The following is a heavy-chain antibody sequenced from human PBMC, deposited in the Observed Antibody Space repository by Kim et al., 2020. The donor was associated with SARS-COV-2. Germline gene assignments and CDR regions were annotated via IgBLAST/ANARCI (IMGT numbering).Heavy chain of an antibody. CDR3: ATPSGVYCSSTSCRDAFDI. CDR1: GGSFSGYY. J-gene: IGHJ3*02. CDR2: INHSGST. V-gene: IGHV4-34*01. D-gene: IGHD2-2*01. Sequence: SETLSLTCAVYGGSFSGYYWSWIRQPPGKGLEWIGEINHSGSTNYNPSLKSRDTISVDTSKNQFSLKLSSVTAADTAVYCCATPSGVYCSSTSCRDAFDIWGQGTMVTFSS.